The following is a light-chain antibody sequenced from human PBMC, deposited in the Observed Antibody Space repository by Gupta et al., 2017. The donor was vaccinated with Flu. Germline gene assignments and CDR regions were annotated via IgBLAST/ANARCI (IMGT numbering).Light chain of an antibody. V-gene: IGKV3-20*01. Sequence: EIVLTQSPRTLSLSPGERATLSCRASQSINIRYLAWYQQKPGQAPRLLINGASTRATGIPDRISGSGSGTDFTLTISRLEPEDFAVYFCQQHDSSPVTFGQGTKLEIK. CDR2: GAS. CDR1: QSINIRY. J-gene: IGKJ2*01. CDR3: QQHDSSPVT.